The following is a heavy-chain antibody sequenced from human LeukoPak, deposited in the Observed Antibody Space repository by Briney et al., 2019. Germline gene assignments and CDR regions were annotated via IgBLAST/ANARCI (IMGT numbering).Heavy chain of an antibody. CDR2: IYYSGST. CDR3: ARGRQLVRDYFDY. Sequence: PSETLSLTCTVSGGSISSYYWSWIRQPPGKGLEWIGYIYYSGSTNYNPSLKSRVTISVDTSKNQFSLKLSSVTAADTAVYYCARGRQLVRDYFDYWGQGTLVTVSS. J-gene: IGHJ4*02. D-gene: IGHD6-6*01. V-gene: IGHV4-59*01. CDR1: GGSISSYY.